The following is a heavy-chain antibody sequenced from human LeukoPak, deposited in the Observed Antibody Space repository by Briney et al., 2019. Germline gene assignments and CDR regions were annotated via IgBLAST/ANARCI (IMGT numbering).Heavy chain of an antibody. D-gene: IGHD3-22*01. CDR1: GFTFSSYE. Sequence: GGSLRLSRAASGFTFSSYEMNWVRQAPGKGLEWVSYISSSGSTIYYADSEKGRFTISRDNAKNSLYLQMNSLRAEDTAVYYCARDRYYDSSGYPDAFDIWGQGTMVTVSS. CDR2: ISSSGSTI. CDR3: ARDRYYDSSGYPDAFDI. J-gene: IGHJ3*02. V-gene: IGHV3-48*03.